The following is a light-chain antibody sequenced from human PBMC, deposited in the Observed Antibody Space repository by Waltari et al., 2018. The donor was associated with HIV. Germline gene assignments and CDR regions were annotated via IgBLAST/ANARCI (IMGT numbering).Light chain of an antibody. CDR2: DAS. CDR1: QSVSSY. V-gene: IGKV3-11*01. Sequence: EIVLTQSPATLSLSPGERATLSCRASQSVSSYLAWSQQKPGQAPRLLIYDASNRATGIPARFSGSGSGTDFTLTISSLEPEDFAVYYCQQRSNWPPKTFGQGTKVEIK. J-gene: IGKJ1*01. CDR3: QQRSNWPPKT.